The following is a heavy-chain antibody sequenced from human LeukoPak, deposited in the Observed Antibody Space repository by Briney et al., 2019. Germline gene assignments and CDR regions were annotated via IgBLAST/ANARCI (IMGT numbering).Heavy chain of an antibody. CDR3: AGARGYDQRGSTFDY. J-gene: IGHJ4*02. V-gene: IGHV4-4*07. CDR1: GGSISSYY. Sequence: PSETLSLTCTVSGGSISSYYWSWIRQPAGKGLEWIGRIYTSGSTNYNPSLKSRVTISVDTSKNQFSLKLSSVTAADTAVYYCAGARGYDQRGSTFDYWGQGTLVTVSS. D-gene: IGHD5-12*01. CDR2: IYTSGST.